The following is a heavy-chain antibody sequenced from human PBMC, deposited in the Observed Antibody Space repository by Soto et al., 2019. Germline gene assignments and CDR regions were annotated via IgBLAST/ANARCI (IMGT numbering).Heavy chain of an antibody. J-gene: IGHJ3*02. V-gene: IGHV1-69*13. CDR3: ARGYNYYDSSGYYYAIAFDI. Sequence: GASVKVSCKASGGTFSSYAISWVRQAPGQGLEWMGGIIPIFGTANYAQKFQGRVTITADESTSTAYMELSSLRSEDTAVYYCARGYNYYDSSGYYYAIAFDIWGQGTMVTVSS. CDR2: IIPIFGTA. D-gene: IGHD3-22*01. CDR1: GGTFSSYA.